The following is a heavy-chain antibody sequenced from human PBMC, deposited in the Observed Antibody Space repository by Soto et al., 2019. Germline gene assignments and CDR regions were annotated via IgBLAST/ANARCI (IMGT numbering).Heavy chain of an antibody. CDR1: GDSISDYFY. CDR2: IYTDGTT. J-gene: IGHJ4*02. Sequence: NPSETLSLTCTVSGDSISDYFYWSWIRQPAGKGLEWIGRIYTDGTTKYNPSLKSRVTLSLDKSKNQFSLRLSSVTAADTAVYYFARGVRCGFTGIFDQWGRGSRVNDSS. CDR3: ARGVRCGFTGIFDQ. V-gene: IGHV4-4*07. D-gene: IGHD2-21*01.